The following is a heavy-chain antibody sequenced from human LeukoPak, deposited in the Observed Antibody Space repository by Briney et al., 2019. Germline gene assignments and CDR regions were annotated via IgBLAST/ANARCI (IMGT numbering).Heavy chain of an antibody. CDR2: IYHSGST. V-gene: IGHV4-38-2*02. CDR3: AREAAMGTNWFDP. D-gene: IGHD5-18*01. CDR1: GYSIRSGYY. J-gene: IGHJ5*02. Sequence: PSETLSLTCAVSGYSIRSGYYWGWIRQPPGKGLEWIGTIYHSGSTYYNPSLKSRVTISVDTSKNQFSLKLSSVTAADTAVYYCAREAAMGTNWFDPWGQGTLVTVSS.